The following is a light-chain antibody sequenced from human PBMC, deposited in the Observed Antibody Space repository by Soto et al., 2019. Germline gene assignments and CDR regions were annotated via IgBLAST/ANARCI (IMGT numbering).Light chain of an antibody. CDR2: AAS. V-gene: IGKV3D-15*01. J-gene: IGKJ1*01. CDR1: QSVSSN. CDR3: QQYDSPRGT. Sequence: EIVMTQSPATLSVSPGERATLSCRASQSVSSNLAWYQQKPGQAPRLLVYAASSRATGIPVRFSGGGSGTDFTLTISRLEPEDFAIYYCQQYDSPRGTFGQGTKVDIK.